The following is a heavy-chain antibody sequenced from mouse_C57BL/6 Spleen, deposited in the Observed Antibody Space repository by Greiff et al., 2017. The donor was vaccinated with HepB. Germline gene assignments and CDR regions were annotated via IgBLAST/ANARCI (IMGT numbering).Heavy chain of an antibody. CDR2: IDPETGGT. D-gene: IGHD2-3*01. CDR3: TRREIYDGYYMGFAY. CDR1: GYTFTDYE. V-gene: IGHV1-15*01. Sequence: QVQLQQSGAELVRPGASVTLSCKASGYTFTDYEMHWVKQTPVHGLEWIGAIDPETGGTAYNQKFKGKAILTADKSSSTAYMELRSLTSEDSAVYYWTRREIYDGYYMGFAYWGQGTLVTVSA. J-gene: IGHJ3*01.